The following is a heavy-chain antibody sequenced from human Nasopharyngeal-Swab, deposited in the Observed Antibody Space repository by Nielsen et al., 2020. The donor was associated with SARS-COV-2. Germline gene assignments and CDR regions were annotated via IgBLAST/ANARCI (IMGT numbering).Heavy chain of an antibody. CDR2: IWYDGSNK. D-gene: IGHD4-17*01. J-gene: IGHJ4*02. Sequence: GESLKISCAASGFTFSDYYMSWVRQAPGKGLEWVAVIWYDGSNKYYADSVKGRFTISRDNSKNTLFLQMNSLRAEDTAVYYCARDGYGDYGAFDYWGQGTLVTVSS. V-gene: IGHV3-33*08. CDR3: ARDGYGDYGAFDY. CDR1: GFTFSDYY.